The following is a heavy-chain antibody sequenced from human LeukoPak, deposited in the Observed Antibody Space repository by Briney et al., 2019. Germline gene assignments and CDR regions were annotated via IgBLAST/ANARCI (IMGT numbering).Heavy chain of an antibody. CDR3: ARQYCSSTSCRGGAFDI. CDR1: GGSFSGYY. D-gene: IGHD2-2*01. Sequence: SETLSLTCAVYGGSFSGYYWSWIRQPPGKGLEWIGEINHSGSTNYNPSLKSRVTISVDTYKNQFSLKLSSVTAADTAVYYCARQYCSSTSCRGGAFDIWGQGTMVTVSS. V-gene: IGHV4-34*01. CDR2: INHSGST. J-gene: IGHJ3*02.